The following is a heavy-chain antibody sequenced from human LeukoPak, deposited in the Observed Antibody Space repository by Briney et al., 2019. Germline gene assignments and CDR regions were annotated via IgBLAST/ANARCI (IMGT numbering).Heavy chain of an antibody. V-gene: IGHV6-1*01. CDR3: ARGAVRGGTNFDY. CDR2: AYYRSKWFI. CDR1: GDSVSGSPAV. J-gene: IGHJ4*02. Sequence: SQTLSLTCAISGDSVSGSPAVWNWIRQSPSRGLEWLGRAYYRSKWFIDYALSVKGRITITPDTTKNQFSLQLNSVTAEDTAVYYCARGAVRGGTNFDYWGQGTLVTVSS. D-gene: IGHD3-10*01.